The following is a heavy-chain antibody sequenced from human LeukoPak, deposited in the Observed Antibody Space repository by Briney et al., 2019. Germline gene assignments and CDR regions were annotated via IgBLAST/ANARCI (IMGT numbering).Heavy chain of an antibody. J-gene: IGHJ4*02. V-gene: IGHV4-30-4*08. CDR2: IYYSGST. CDR1: GGSISSGDYY. CDR3: ARESTGFDY. D-gene: IGHD2-2*01. Sequence: SETLSLTCTVSGGSISSGDYYWSWIPQPPGKGLEWIGYIYYSGSTYYNPCLKSRVTISVATSKNQFSLKLSSVTAADTAVYYCARESTGFDYWGQGTLVTVSS.